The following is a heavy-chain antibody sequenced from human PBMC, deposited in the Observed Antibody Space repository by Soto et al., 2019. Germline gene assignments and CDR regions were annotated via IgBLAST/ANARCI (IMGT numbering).Heavy chain of an antibody. CDR3: AILYYYDSSGYPYYDY. CDR1: GCSLSSGAYY. V-gene: IGHV4-31*03. J-gene: IGHJ4*02. CDR2: IYYSGST. D-gene: IGHD3-22*01. Sequence: SETLSLTCTVSGCSLSSGAYYWSWIRQHPGKGLEWIGYIYYSGSTYYNPSLESRVTLSVDTSTKQFSLKVSSVTAADTAVYYCAILYYYDSSGYPYYDYWGQGTLVTVSS.